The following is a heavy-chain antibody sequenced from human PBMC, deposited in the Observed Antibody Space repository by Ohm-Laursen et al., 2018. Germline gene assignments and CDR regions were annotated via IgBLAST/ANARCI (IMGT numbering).Heavy chain of an antibody. CDR3: ARGLWWFDP. V-gene: IGHV4-59*08. J-gene: IGHJ5*02. Sequence: PSQTLSLTCTVSGGSIIGNYWTWVRQSPEKGLEWIAYIHYSGTTSYNPSLKSRVSMSVDTSKNQFSLILSSVTAADTAVYYCARGLWWFDPWGQGTLVTVSS. CDR2: IHYSGTT. CDR1: GGSIIGNY.